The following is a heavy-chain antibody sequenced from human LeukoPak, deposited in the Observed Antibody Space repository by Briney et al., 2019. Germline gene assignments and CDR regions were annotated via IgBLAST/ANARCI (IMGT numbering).Heavy chain of an antibody. CDR2: ISYDGSNK. J-gene: IGHJ6*02. Sequence: PGGSLRLSCSGSGFIFSLYSMHWVRQAPGKGLEWVAVISYDGSNKYYADSVKGRFTISRDNSKNTLYLQMNSLRAEDTAVYYCARGQGEQWIASNYAPYYYYGMDVWGQGTTVTVSS. V-gene: IGHV3-30-3*01. CDR3: ARGQGEQWIASNYAPYYYYGMDV. CDR1: GFIFSLYS. D-gene: IGHD4-11*01.